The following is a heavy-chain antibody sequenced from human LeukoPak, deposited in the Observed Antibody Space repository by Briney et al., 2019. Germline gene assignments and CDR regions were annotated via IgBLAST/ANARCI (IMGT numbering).Heavy chain of an antibody. CDR3: AKVNNHGYNDY. D-gene: IGHD5-18*01. J-gene: IGHJ4*02. CDR1: GFTFTAYP. Sequence: PGGSLRISCATSGFTFTAYPMAWVRQAPGKGLEWVSSISGSGGRSDYAESVRGRFTISSDSSSNTLYLQVDSLRGDDTAVYYCAKVNNHGYNDYWGQGTLVTVSS. V-gene: IGHV3-23*01. CDR2: ISGSGGRS.